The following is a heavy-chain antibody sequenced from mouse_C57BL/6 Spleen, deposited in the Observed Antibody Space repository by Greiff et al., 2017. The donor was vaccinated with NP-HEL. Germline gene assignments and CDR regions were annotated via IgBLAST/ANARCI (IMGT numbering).Heavy chain of an antibody. CDR2: ILPGSGST. V-gene: IGHV1-9*01. J-gene: IGHJ4*01. CDR1: GYTFTGYW. D-gene: IGHD1-1*01. CDR3: ARLRYYGSSRYYAMDY. Sequence: QVQLQQSGAELMKPGASVKLSCKATGYTFTGYWIEWVKQRPGHGLEWIGEILPGSGSTNYNEKFKGKATFTADTSSNTAYMQLSSLTTEDSAIYYCARLRYYGSSRYYAMDYWGQGTSVTVSS.